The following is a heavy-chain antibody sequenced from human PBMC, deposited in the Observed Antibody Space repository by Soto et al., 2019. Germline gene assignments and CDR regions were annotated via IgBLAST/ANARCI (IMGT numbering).Heavy chain of an antibody. J-gene: IGHJ4*02. D-gene: IGHD6-19*01. CDR2: ISADNGKT. CDR3: ARQPYISGWPRGRELDY. CDR1: GYTFTSYG. Sequence: QVQLVQSGAEVKNPGASVKVSCEASGYTFTSYGISWVRQAPGRGLGWMVRISADNGKTNSAEKFRGRVSMPRDTSTRTAYMGPRRVRSDETAVYSCARQPYISGWPRGRELDYWGQGTLVTVSS. V-gene: IGHV1-18*01.